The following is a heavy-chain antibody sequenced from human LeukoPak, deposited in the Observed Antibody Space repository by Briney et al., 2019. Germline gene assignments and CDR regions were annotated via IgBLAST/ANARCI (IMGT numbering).Heavy chain of an antibody. V-gene: IGHV4-61*09. CDR1: GGSISSGSYY. CDR2: IFTRGTT. CDR3: ARSSLAVYFNY. D-gene: IGHD6-19*01. J-gene: IGHJ4*02. Sequence: SETLSLTCIVSGGSISSGSYYWSWIRQPAGKGLEWLGNIFTRGTTNYNASLESRLTISLDTARNQFSLSLRSVTAADTAIYFCARSSLAVYFNYWGQGTLVTASS.